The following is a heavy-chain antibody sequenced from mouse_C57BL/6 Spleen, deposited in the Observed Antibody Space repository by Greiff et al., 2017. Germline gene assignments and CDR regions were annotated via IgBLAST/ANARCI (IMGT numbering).Heavy chain of an antibody. CDR2: ISYDGSN. CDR3: ARDSLYYYGSSSNFDY. Sequence: VQLKESGPGLVKPSQSLSLTCSVTGYSITSGYYWNWIRQFPGNKLEWMGYISYDGSNNYNPSLKNRISITRDTSKNQFFLKLNSVTTEDTATYYCARDSLYYYGSSSNFDYWGQGTTLTVSS. J-gene: IGHJ2*01. D-gene: IGHD1-1*01. V-gene: IGHV3-6*01. CDR1: GYSITSGYY.